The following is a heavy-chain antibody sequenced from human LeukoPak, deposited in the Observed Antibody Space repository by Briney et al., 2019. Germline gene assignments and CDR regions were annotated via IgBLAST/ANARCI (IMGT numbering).Heavy chain of an antibody. CDR2: GDYSGGT. Sequence: SETLSLTCTVSSDFFSSVTDYWAWIRQPPGKGLEWIASGDYSGGTYYNPSLESRVAISADMSKNQISLKLSSVTAADTAVYYCARAFTPKPGIAAGQSCSYYYYYYMDVWGKGTTVTVSS. J-gene: IGHJ6*03. D-gene: IGHD6-13*01. CDR3: ARAFTPKPGIAAGQSCSYYYYYYMDV. V-gene: IGHV4-39*07. CDR1: SDFFSSVTDY.